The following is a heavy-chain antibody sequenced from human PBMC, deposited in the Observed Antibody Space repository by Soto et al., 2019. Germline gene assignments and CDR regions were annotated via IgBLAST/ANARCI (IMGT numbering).Heavy chain of an antibody. J-gene: IGHJ4*02. CDR3: ARYIYDSDTGPNFQYYFDS. CDR2: IDPSDSQT. V-gene: IGHV5-10-1*01. CDR1: GYSFAGYW. Sequence: PGESLKISCQGSGYSFAGYWITWVRQKPGKGLEWMGRIDPSDSQTYYSPSFRGHVTISVTKSITTVFLQWSSLRASDTAMYYCARYIYDSDTGPNFQYYFDSWGQGTPVTVSS. D-gene: IGHD3-22*01.